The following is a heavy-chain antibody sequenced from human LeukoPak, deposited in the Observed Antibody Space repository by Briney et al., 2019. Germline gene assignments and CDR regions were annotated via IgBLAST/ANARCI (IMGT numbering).Heavy chain of an antibody. J-gene: IGHJ4*02. CDR1: GGSLSGYY. V-gene: IGHV4-34*01. D-gene: IGHD4-17*01. CDR2: INHSGAT. CDR3: ARGIYGVYYFDY. Sequence: PSETLSLTCAVYGGSLSGYYWSWIRQPPGKGLEWIGEINHSGATNYNPSLKSRVTIAVDTSKNQFSLRLSSVTAADTAMYYCARGIYGVYYFDYWGQGALVTVSS.